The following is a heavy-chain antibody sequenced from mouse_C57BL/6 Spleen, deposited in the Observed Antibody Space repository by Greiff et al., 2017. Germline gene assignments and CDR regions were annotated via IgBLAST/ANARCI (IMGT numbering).Heavy chain of an antibody. CDR3: ARRDYYGGFAY. CDR2: IDPNSGGT. Sequence: QVQLQQPGAELVKPGASVKLSCKASGYTFTSYWMHWVKQRPGRGLEWIGMIDPNSGGTKYNEKFKSKATLTVDKPSSTAYMQLSSLTSEDSAVYYCARRDYYGGFAYWGQGTLVTVSA. CDR1: GYTFTSYW. V-gene: IGHV1-62-3*01. J-gene: IGHJ3*01. D-gene: IGHD1-1*01.